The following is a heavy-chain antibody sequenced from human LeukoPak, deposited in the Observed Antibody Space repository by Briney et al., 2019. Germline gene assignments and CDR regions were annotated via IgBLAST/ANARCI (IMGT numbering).Heavy chain of an antibody. J-gene: IGHJ4*02. CDR2: IYTSGST. Sequence: SQTLSLTCTVSGGSISSGSYYWSWIRQPAGKGLEWIGRIYTSGSTNYNPSLKSRVTISVDTSKNQFSLKLSSVTAADTAVYHCARAHRYSGTRYYFDYWGQGTLVTVSS. CDR1: GGSISSGSYY. CDR3: ARAHRYSGTRYYFDY. D-gene: IGHD1-26*01. V-gene: IGHV4-61*02.